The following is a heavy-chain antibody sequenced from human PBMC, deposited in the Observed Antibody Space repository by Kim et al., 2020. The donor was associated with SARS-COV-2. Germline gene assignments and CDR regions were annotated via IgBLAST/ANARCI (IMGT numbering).Heavy chain of an antibody. V-gene: IGHV3-21*01. J-gene: IGHJ6*02. CDR2: ISSSSSYI. CDR1: GFTFSSYS. Sequence: GGSLRLSCAASGFTFSSYSMNWVRQAPGKGLEWVSSISSSSSYIYYADSVKGRFTISRDNAKNSLYLQMNSLRAEDTAVYYCARGGRDVTNYYGMDVWGQGTTVTVSS. D-gene: IGHD4-17*01. CDR3: ARGGRDVTNYYGMDV.